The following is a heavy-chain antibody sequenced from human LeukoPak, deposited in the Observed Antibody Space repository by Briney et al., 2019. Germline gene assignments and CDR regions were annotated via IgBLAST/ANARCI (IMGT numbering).Heavy chain of an antibody. D-gene: IGHD3-10*01. CDR3: ARSLLWFGELLPNWFDP. Sequence: SETLSLTCTVSGGSISSYYWSWIRQPPGKGLVWIGYIYYSGSTNYNPSLKSRVTISVDTSKNQFSLKLSSVTAADTAVYYCARSLLWFGELLPNWFDPWGQGTLVTVSS. CDR1: GGSISSYY. J-gene: IGHJ5*02. V-gene: IGHV4-59*08. CDR2: IYYSGST.